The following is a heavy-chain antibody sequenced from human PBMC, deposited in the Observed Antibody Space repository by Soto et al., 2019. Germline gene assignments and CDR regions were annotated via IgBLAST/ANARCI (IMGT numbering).Heavy chain of an antibody. V-gene: IGHV4-4*07. D-gene: IGHD6-19*01. CDR2: IYTGGGT. Sequence: SETLSLTCTVSGASMSTYYWSWVRQPAGKGLEWIGRIYTGGGTNYNPSLKSRVTMSVDTSKRQFSLKLNSVTAADTAVYYCARGAVAGTYYYYGMDVWGQGTTVTVSS. J-gene: IGHJ6*02. CDR3: ARGAVAGTYYYYGMDV. CDR1: GASMSTYY.